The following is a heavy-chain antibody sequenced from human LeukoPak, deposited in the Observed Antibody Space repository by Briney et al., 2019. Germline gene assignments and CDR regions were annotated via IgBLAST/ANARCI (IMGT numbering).Heavy chain of an antibody. Sequence: SETLSLTCAVSGYSVSSGYYWGWIRQPPGKGLEWIGSIYHSGSTYYNPSLKSRVTISVDTSKNQFSLKLSSVTAADTAVYYCARLPLGITFGGVIQGSIDYWGQGTLVTVSS. V-gene: IGHV4-38-2*01. D-gene: IGHD3-16*02. J-gene: IGHJ4*02. CDR1: GYSVSSGYY. CDR2: IYHSGST. CDR3: ARLPLGITFGGVIQGSIDY.